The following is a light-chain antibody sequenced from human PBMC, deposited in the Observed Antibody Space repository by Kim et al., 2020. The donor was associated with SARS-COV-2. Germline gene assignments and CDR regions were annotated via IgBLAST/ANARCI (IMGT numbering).Light chain of an antibody. Sequence: QSVLTQPLSVSGAPGQRVTISCTGSSSNIGAGYDVNWYQQRPGTAPKLLMYGKSKRPSGVPDRFSASKSGTSASLAITGLQAEDEADYYCQSYDSSLSGSVFGGGTKVTVL. V-gene: IGLV1-40*01. J-gene: IGLJ2*01. CDR1: SSNIGAGYD. CDR2: GKS. CDR3: QSYDSSLSGSV.